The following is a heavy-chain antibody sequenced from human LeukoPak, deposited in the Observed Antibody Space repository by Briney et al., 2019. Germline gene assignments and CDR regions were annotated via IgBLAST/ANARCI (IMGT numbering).Heavy chain of an antibody. CDR3: ARHMFCKYDY. D-gene: IGHD2/OR15-2a*01. V-gene: IGHV3-7*04. CDR2: INQDGSET. Sequence: GGSLRLSCAASGLTFSDNWVTWVRQAPGKGLEWVANINQDGSETYYVDSVKGRFTISRDNAKKLLFLQMTSLRAEDTAVYYCARHMFCKYDYWGQGALVTVSS. CDR1: GLTFSDNW. J-gene: IGHJ4*02.